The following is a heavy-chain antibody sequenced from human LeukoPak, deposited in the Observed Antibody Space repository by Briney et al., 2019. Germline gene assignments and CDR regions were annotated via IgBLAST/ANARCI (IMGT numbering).Heavy chain of an antibody. V-gene: IGHV3-7*01. D-gene: IGHD7-27*01. Sequence: GGSLRLSCAVSGFSIGSSWMSWVRQTPGKGLEWVADMNEDGSGTYYVDSVKGRSTVSRDNAQNSVYLQMNSLRVEDTGVYYCARDPAWGAIDYWGQGTLVTVSS. CDR1: GFSIGSSW. CDR2: MNEDGSGT. J-gene: IGHJ4*02. CDR3: ARDPAWGAIDY.